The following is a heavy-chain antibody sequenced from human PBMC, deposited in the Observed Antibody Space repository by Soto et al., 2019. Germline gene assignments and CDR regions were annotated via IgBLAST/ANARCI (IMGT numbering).Heavy chain of an antibody. D-gene: IGHD6-19*01. CDR2: IIPILGIA. CDR3: ARDAGIAVAGPGFYYYYGMDV. Sequence: ASVKVSCKASGGTFSSYTISWVRQAPGQGLEWMGRIIPILGIANYAQKFQGRVTITADKSTSTAYMELSSLRSEDTAVYYCARDAGIAVAGPGFYYYYGMDVWGQGTTVTVSS. V-gene: IGHV1-69*04. CDR1: GGTFSSYT. J-gene: IGHJ6*02.